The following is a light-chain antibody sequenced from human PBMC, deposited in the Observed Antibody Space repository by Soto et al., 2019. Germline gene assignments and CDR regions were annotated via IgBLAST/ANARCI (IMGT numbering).Light chain of an antibody. CDR3: QQYGSSHFT. J-gene: IGKJ3*01. Sequence: EIVLTQSPGTLSLSPGERATLSCRASQSVSRSYLAWYQQKPGQAPRLLIYGASSRATGIPDRFSGSGSGTDFTLTISRLEPEDFAVYYCQQYGSSHFTFGPGTKVAIK. V-gene: IGKV3-20*01. CDR2: GAS. CDR1: QSVSRSY.